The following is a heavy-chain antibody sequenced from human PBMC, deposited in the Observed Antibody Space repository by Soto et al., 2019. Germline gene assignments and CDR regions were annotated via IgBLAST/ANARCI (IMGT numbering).Heavy chain of an antibody. Sequence: GGSLRLSCAASGFTFSSYAMSWVRQAPGKGLEWVSAISGSGGSTDYADSVKGRSTISRDNSKNTLYLQMNSLRAEDTAVYYCAKGSGRITMVRGANGPYYYYYYYMVVWGIGTTVTVSS. CDR1: GFTFSSYA. D-gene: IGHD3-10*01. CDR3: AKGSGRITMVRGANGPYYYYYYYMVV. J-gene: IGHJ6*03. CDR2: ISGSGGST. V-gene: IGHV3-23*01.